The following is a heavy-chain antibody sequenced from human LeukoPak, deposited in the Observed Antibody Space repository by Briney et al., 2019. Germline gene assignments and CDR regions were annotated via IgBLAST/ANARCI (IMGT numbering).Heavy chain of an antibody. V-gene: IGHV3-11*05. CDR1: GFTFSDYY. CDR2: ISRSGDYT. CDR3: ARDALGYCSGGRCYSPFDF. D-gene: IGHD2-15*01. J-gene: IGHJ4*02. Sequence: PGGSLRLSCAASGFTFSDYYMSWMRQAPGKGLEWVSYISRSGDYTNHADSVKGRFTISRDNAKNTLYLQMNSLRAEDTAVYYCARDALGYCSGGRCYSPFDFWGQGTLVTVSS.